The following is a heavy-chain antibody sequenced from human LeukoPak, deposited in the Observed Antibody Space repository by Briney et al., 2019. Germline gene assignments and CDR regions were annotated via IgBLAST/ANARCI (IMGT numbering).Heavy chain of an antibody. V-gene: IGHV3-11*01. Sequence: GGSLRLSCAPSVFTSSDYNMSCICQAPGKGLEWVSYICSSGSTIYYADSVKGRFPISRDNAKNSLYLQMNSLRAEDTAVYYCARRFRSYGSARGIDYWGQGTLVTVSS. CDR2: ICSSGSTI. CDR3: ARRFRSYGSARGIDY. D-gene: IGHD1-26*01. CDR1: VFTSSDYN. J-gene: IGHJ4*02.